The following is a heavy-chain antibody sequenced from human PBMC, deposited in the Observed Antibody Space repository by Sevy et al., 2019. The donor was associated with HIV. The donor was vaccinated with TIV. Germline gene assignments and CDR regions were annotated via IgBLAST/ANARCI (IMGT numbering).Heavy chain of an antibody. J-gene: IGHJ4*02. D-gene: IGHD6-19*01. V-gene: IGHV3-30-3*01. CDR2: ISYDGSNK. CDR1: GFTFSSYA. Sequence: GGSLRLSCAASGFTFSSYAMHWVRQAPGKGLEWVAVISYDGSNKYYADSVKGRFTISRDNSKNTRYLQMNSLRAEDTAVYYCARGAPRIAVAGPFGYWGQGTLVTVSS. CDR3: ARGAPRIAVAGPFGY.